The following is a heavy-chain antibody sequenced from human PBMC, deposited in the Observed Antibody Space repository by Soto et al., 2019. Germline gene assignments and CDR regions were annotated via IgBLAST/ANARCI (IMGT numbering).Heavy chain of an antibody. CDR3: VHWASNEATINY. D-gene: IGHD5-12*01. Sequence: QITLKESGPTLVKPTQTLTLTCTFSGFSLTTSGVGVGWIRQPPGKALEWLAIIYWNDDKRYSTSLKSRLTITRDTSKKQVVPTMTNMDPVDTATYYCVHWASNEATINYRGQGTLVTVSS. CDR2: IYWNDDK. CDR1: GFSLTTSGVG. V-gene: IGHV2-5*01. J-gene: IGHJ4*02.